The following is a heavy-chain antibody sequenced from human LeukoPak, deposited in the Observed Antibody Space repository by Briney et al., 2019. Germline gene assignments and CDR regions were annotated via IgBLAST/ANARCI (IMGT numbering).Heavy chain of an antibody. D-gene: IGHD3-22*01. J-gene: IGHJ5*02. V-gene: IGHV1-46*01. CDR1: GYTFTSYY. CDR2: INPSGGST. Sequence: GASVKVSCKASGYTFTSYYMHWVRQAPGQGLEWMGIINPSGGSTSYAQKFQGRVTMTRDTSTSTVYMELSSLRSEDTAVYYCARDRVVYYDSSGYYYGWLDPWGQGTLVTVSS. CDR3: ARDRVVYYDSSGYYYGWLDP.